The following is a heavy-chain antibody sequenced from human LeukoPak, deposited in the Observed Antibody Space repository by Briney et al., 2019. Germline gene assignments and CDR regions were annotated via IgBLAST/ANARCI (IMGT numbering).Heavy chain of an antibody. CDR2: IIPIFGTA. J-gene: IGHJ3*02. CDR1: GGTFSSYA. Sequence: SSVKVSCKASGGTFSSYAISWVRQAPGQGLEWMGGIIPIFGTANYAQKFQGRATLTTDESMTTAYMELSSLRSEDTAVYYCARIRGRGYYYDSSAYDAAFDIWGQGTKVTVS. CDR3: ARIRGRGYYYDSSAYDAAFDI. V-gene: IGHV1-69*05. D-gene: IGHD3-22*01.